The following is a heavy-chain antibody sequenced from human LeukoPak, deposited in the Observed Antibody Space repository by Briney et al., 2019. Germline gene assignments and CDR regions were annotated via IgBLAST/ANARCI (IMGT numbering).Heavy chain of an antibody. CDR1: GFTFDDYA. D-gene: IGHD2-15*01. J-gene: IGHJ4*02. CDR2: ISGSGGST. CDR3: AKGRYCSGGNCYRTFDC. V-gene: IGHV3-23*01. Sequence: GGSLRLSCAASGFTFDDYAMRWVRQAPGKGLEWVSAISGSGGSTYYADSVKGRFTISRDNSKNTLYLQMNSLRAEDTAVYYCAKGRYCSGGNCYRTFDCWGQGTLVTVSS.